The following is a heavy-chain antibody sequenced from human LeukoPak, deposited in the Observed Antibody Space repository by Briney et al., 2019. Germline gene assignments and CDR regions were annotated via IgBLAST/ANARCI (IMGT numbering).Heavy chain of an antibody. CDR2: IYYSGST. CDR1: GGSISSGGYY. D-gene: IGHD5-24*01. Sequence: SETLSLTCTVSGGSISSGGYYWSWIRQHPGKGLEWIGYIYYSGSTYYNPSLKSRVTISVDTSKNQFSLKLSSVTAADTAVYYCARVPRRDGYEDDWGQGTLVTVSS. V-gene: IGHV4-31*03. CDR3: ARVPRRDGYEDD. J-gene: IGHJ4*02.